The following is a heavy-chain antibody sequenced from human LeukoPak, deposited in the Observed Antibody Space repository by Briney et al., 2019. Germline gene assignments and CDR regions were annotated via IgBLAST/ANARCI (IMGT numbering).Heavy chain of an antibody. CDR1: GYSISSGYY. V-gene: IGHV4-38-2*02. CDR2: IYHSGST. CDR3: ARVERGSRIDY. J-gene: IGHJ4*02. Sequence: PSETLSLTCTVSGYSISSGYYWGWIRQPPGKGLEWIGSIYHSGSTYYNPSLKSRVTISVDTSKNQFSLKLSSVTAADAAVYYCARVERGSRIDYWGQGTLVTVSS. D-gene: IGHD3-16*01.